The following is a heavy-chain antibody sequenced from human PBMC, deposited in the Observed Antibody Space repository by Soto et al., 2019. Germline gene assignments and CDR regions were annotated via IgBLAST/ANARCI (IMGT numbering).Heavy chain of an antibody. J-gene: IGHJ6*02. D-gene: IGHD2-2*01. CDR2: IIPIFGTA. Sequence: SVKVSCKASGGTFSSYAISWVRQAPGQGLEWMGGIIPIFGTANYAQKFQGRVTITADESTSTAYMELSSLRSEDTAVYYCARGTAAEDYYYGMDVWGQGTTVTVSS. V-gene: IGHV1-69*13. CDR3: ARGTAAEDYYYGMDV. CDR1: GGTFSSYA.